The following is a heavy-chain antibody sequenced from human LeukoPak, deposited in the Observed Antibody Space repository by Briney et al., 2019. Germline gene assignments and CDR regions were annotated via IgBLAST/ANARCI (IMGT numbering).Heavy chain of an antibody. CDR2: IFYTGTT. CDR1: GGSISISGYY. Sequence: SETLSLTCTVSGGSISISGYYWAWIRQPPGKGPEWIGSIFYTGTTYYNPSLRSRVTISVDTSKNQFSLSLTSLTAADTALYFCARGIVYGSGSYYKAYYFDSWGQGTLVTVSS. J-gene: IGHJ4*02. V-gene: IGHV4-39*07. CDR3: ARGIVYGSGSYYKAYYFDS. D-gene: IGHD3-10*01.